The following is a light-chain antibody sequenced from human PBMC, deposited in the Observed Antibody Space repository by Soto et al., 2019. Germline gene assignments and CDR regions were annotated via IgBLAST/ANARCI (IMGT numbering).Light chain of an antibody. Sequence: AIQMTQSPSSLSASVGDRVTITCRASQGIGNDLAWYQQRPGKAPKLLIYAASSLQSGVPSRFSGSGSGTEFTRTISSLQPGDFATYYCQQDYNFPLSFGGGTKVEIK. CDR3: QQDYNFPLS. CDR1: QGIGND. CDR2: AAS. V-gene: IGKV1-6*01. J-gene: IGKJ4*01.